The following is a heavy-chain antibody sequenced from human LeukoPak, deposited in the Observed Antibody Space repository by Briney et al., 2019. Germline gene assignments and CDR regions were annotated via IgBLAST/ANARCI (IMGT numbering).Heavy chain of an antibody. CDR1: GFTFSSYG. CDR2: TRNKANSYST. V-gene: IGHV3-72*01. D-gene: IGHD2-15*01. J-gene: IGHJ6*03. CDR3: ARGYRAWVAATHTYYYYFYMDV. Sequence: GGTLRLSCAASGFTFSSYGMSWVRQAPGKGLEWVGRTRNKANSYSTEYAASVKGRFTISRDESKNSLCLQMNSLKTEDTAVYYCARGYRAWVAATHTYYYYFYMDVWGKGTTVTISS.